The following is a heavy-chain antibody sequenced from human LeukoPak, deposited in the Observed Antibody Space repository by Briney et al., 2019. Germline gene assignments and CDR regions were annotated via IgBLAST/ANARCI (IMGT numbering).Heavy chain of an antibody. D-gene: IGHD1-14*01. CDR3: ARDRNSPAKYYFDY. CDR1: GFTFNAYA. Sequence: PGGSLRLSCAASGFTFNAYAMHWVRQAPGQGLEWVAVVANDGRDKQYADSMKGRFTISRDNSENTLYLQVDTLRAEDTAVYYCARDRNSPAKYYFDYWGQGTLVTVSS. J-gene: IGHJ4*02. CDR2: VANDGRDK. V-gene: IGHV3-30*01.